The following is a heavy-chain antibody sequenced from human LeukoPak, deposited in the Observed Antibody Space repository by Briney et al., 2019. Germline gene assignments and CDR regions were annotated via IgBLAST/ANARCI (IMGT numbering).Heavy chain of an antibody. Sequence: PGGSLRLSCTASGFTFGDYAMSWVRQAPGKGLEWVGSIRSKAYGGTTEYAASVKGRFTISRDDSKSIAYLQMNSLKTEDTAVYYCTRLNSGWYSFFDYWGQGTLVTVSS. CDR3: TRLNSGWYSFFDY. CDR2: IRSKAYGGTT. J-gene: IGHJ4*02. V-gene: IGHV3-49*04. CDR1: GFTFGDYA. D-gene: IGHD6-19*01.